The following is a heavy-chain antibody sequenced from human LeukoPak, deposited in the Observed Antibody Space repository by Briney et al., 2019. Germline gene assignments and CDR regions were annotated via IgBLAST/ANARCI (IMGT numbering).Heavy chain of an antibody. CDR3: ARDLATVITNNYYGMDV. J-gene: IGHJ6*02. D-gene: IGHD4-11*01. Sequence: QPGGSLRLSCAASGFTFSTYWMSWVRQAPGKGLEWVAVIWYDGSNKYYADSVKGRFTISRDNSKNTLYLQMNSLRDEDTAVYYCARDLATVITNNYYGMDVWGQGTTVTVSS. CDR2: IWYDGSNK. CDR1: GFTFSTYW. V-gene: IGHV3-33*08.